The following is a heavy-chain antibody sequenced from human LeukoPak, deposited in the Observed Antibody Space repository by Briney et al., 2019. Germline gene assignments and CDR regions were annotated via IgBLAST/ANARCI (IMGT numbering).Heavy chain of an antibody. CDR3: ARTTIFGVVTGTNWFDL. CDR2: IYYTGSA. V-gene: IGHV4-59*08. CDR1: GGSIDGYY. J-gene: IGHJ5*02. D-gene: IGHD3-3*01. Sequence: PSETLSLTCTVSGGSIDGYYWSWIRQSPGKGLEWIGYIYYTGSAFYNPSLKSRVIISLDTSKNQSSLNLRSVTAADTAVYYCARTTIFGVVTGTNWFDLWGQGTLVTVSS.